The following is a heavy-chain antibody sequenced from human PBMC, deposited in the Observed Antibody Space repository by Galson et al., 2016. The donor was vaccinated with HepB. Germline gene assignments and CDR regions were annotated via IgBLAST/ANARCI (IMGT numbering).Heavy chain of an antibody. CDR1: GGTFSRYA. D-gene: IGHD2-8*01. V-gene: IGHV1-69*13. CDR3: ARCMVQGYFDY. J-gene: IGHJ4*02. CDR2: IIPIFATA. Sequence: SVKVSCKASGGTFSRYAISWVRQAPGQGLEWMGEIIPIFATANYAQKFQGRVTITAEESTSTAYMELSSLRSEDTAVYYCARCMVQGYFDYWGQGTLVTVSS.